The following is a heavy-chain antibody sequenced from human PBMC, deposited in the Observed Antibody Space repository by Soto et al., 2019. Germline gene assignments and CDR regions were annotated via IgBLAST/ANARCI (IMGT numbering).Heavy chain of an antibody. D-gene: IGHD3-3*01. CDR2: IYYSGST. CDR1: GGSISSYY. V-gene: IGHV4-59*08. J-gene: IGHJ6*03. Sequence: PSETLSLTCTVSGGSISSYYWSWIRQPPGKGLEWIGYIYYSGSTNYNPSLNSRVTISVDTSKNQSSLKLISVTAADTAVYYCATRAADYDFWSGYYPYYYYMDVWGTGTTVTVSS. CDR3: ATRAADYDFWSGYYPYYYYMDV.